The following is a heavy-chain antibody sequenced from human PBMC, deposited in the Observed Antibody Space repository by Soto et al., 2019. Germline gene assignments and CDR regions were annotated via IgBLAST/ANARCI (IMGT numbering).Heavy chain of an antibody. D-gene: IGHD5-18*01. CDR3: ACMGSGGYSYGFYDYGMDV. J-gene: IGHJ6*02. CDR2: IFYSGST. CDR1: GGSISSSSYY. V-gene: IGHV4-39*01. Sequence: SSETLSLTCTVSGGSISSSSYYWGWIRQPPGKGLEWIGSIFYSGSTYYNPSLKSRVTISVDTSKNQFSLKLTSVTAADTAVYYCACMGSGGYSYGFYDYGMDVWGQGTTVTVSS.